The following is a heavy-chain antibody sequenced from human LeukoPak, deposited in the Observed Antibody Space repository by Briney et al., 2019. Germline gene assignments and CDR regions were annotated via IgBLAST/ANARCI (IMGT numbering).Heavy chain of an antibody. CDR2: IHYSGST. J-gene: IGHJ4*02. CDR1: GGSISGYY. CDR3: AMYDSFFDY. V-gene: IGHV4-59*08. Sequence: PSGTLSLTCTVSGGSISGYYWSWLRQPPGKGLEWIGYIHYSGSTNYNPSLKSRVTISLDTSKKQFFLRLSSVTAADTAVYYCAMYDSFFDYCGQGTLVTVSS. D-gene: IGHD1-1*01.